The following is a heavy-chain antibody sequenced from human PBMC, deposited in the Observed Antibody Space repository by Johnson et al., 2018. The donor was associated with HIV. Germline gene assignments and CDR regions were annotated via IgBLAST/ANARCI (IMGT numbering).Heavy chain of an antibody. CDR1: GFTFSSYA. J-gene: IGHJ3*02. V-gene: IGHV3-30*04. CDR3: ARDRGWGYVGGNSWNAFDI. CDR2: ISYDGSNK. D-gene: IGHD4-23*01. Sequence: VQLVESGGGVVQPGRPLRLSCAASGFTFSSYAMHWVRQAPGKGLEWVAVISYDGSNKYYADSVKGRLTVSRDNFKNTLHLQMNSLRGEDTAVYYCARDRGWGYVGGNSWNAFDIGGQGTMVTVSS.